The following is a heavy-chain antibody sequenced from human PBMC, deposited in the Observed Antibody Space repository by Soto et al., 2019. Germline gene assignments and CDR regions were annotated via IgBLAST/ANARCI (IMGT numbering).Heavy chain of an antibody. CDR1: GFTFSSSG. J-gene: IGHJ4*02. Sequence: QVQLVESGGGVVQPGRSLRLSCAASGFTFSSSGMHWVRQAPGKGLEWVAIIWYDGSKKYYADSVKGGFTISRDNSKNTVYLQMNSLRAEDTAVYYCARAPFTIYDTSGYYDYWGQGTLVTVSS. D-gene: IGHD3-22*01. CDR2: IWYDGSKK. V-gene: IGHV3-33*01. CDR3: ARAPFTIYDTSGYYDY.